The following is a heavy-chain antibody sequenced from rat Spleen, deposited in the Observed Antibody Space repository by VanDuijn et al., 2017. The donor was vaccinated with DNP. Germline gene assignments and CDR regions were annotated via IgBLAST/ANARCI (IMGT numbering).Heavy chain of an antibody. V-gene: IGHV5S13*01. CDR3: ARHRTIAAIFDY. D-gene: IGHD1-2*01. CDR2: ISTGGGNT. J-gene: IGHJ2*01. Sequence: EVQLVESGGDLVRPGGSLKISCVASGFTFNDYWMTWVRQAPTKGLEWVASISTGGGNTYYRDSVKGRFTISRDNAKNTQYLQMDSLRSEDTATYYCARHRTIAAIFDYWGQGVMVTVSS. CDR1: GFTFNDYW.